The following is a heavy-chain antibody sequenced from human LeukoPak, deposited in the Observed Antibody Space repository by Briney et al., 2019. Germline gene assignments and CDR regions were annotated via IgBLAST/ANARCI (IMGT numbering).Heavy chain of an antibody. CDR1: GGSFSGYY. CDR2: INHSGST. V-gene: IGHV4-34*01. CDR3: ARLTLTGSLN. D-gene: IGHD7-27*01. Sequence: TSETLSLTCAVYGGSFSGYYWSWIRQPPGKGLEWIGEINHSGSTNYNPSLKSRVTISVDTSKNQFSLKLSSVTAADTAVYYCARLTLTGSLNWGQGTLVTVSS. J-gene: IGHJ4*02.